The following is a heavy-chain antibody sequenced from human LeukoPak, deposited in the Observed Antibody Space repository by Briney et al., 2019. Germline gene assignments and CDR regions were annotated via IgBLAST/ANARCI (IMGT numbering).Heavy chain of an antibody. Sequence: GGSLRLSCAASGFTFSSYTMHWVRQAPGKGLELLAVISYDGNNKHYADSVKGRFTISRDNFNNTLYLQMNSLRGEDTAVYYCARDSSGSWPNWFDPWGQGTLVTVSS. CDR2: ISYDGNNK. CDR1: GFTFSSYT. D-gene: IGHD6-13*01. CDR3: ARDSSGSWPNWFDP. J-gene: IGHJ5*02. V-gene: IGHV3-30-3*01.